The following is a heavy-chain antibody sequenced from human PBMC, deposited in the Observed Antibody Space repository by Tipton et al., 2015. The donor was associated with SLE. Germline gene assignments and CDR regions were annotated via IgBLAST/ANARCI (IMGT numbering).Heavy chain of an antibody. V-gene: IGHV4-59*08. J-gene: IGHJ6*02. CDR1: GGSISSYY. CDR3: GRGATTWRGAIYGMDV. CDR2: IYSSGST. Sequence: TLSLTCTVSGGSISSYYWSWIRQPPGKGLEWIGYIYSSGSTNYNPSLKSRVTISIDVSKNQFSLKLPSVTAADTAVYYCGRGATTWRGAIYGMDVWGQGTAVNVSS. D-gene: IGHD1-1*01.